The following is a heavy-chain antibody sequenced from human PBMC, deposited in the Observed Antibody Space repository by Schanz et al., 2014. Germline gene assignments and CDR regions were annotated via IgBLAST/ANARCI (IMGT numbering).Heavy chain of an antibody. J-gene: IGHJ5*02. V-gene: IGHV4-59*08. CDR1: GGDICNYY. CDR3: AKFLYDDPS. CDR2: IHQSGGT. Sequence: QVQLQESGPGLVKPSETLSLTCSVSGGDICNYYWSWIRQPPGKGLEWIGYIHQSGGTNYNPSLKSRVTILVDTTKHQFSLRLTSRAAADTAVYYCAKFLYDDPSWGQGTLVTVSS. D-gene: IGHD3-3*01.